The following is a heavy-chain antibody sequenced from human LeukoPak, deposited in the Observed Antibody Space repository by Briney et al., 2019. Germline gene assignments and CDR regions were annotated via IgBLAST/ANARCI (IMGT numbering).Heavy chain of an antibody. J-gene: IGHJ4*02. V-gene: IGHV3-7*03. CDR3: ARALYSSGWYGVLGLDY. CDR1: GFTFSTYW. CDR2: IKQDGSDK. D-gene: IGHD6-19*01. Sequence: PGGSLRLSCAASGFTFSTYWMSWVRQAPGKGLEWVANIKQDGSDKFYADSMKGRFTISRDNSKNTLYLQMNSLRAEDTAVYYCARALYSSGWYGVLGLDYWGQGTLVTVSS.